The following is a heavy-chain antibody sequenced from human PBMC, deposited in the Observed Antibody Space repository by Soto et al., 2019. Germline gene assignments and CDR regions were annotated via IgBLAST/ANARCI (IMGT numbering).Heavy chain of an antibody. Sequence: SETLSLTCSVSGGSISSGAYYWGWIRQQQGKGQKWIGYIYYSGATYNNQSLDSRLTISLNTTKNKYSLKLTTETDADTAVYYWARGGRRGDALDFWGQGTMVT. CDR3: ARGGRRGDALDF. CDR2: IYYSGAT. CDR1: GGSISSGAYY. D-gene: IGHD1-1*01. V-gene: IGHV4-31*03. J-gene: IGHJ3*01.